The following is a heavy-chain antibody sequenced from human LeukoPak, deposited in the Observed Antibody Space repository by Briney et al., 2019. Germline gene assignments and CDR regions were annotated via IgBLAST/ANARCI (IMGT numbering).Heavy chain of an antibody. Sequence: SETLSLTCTVSGGSISSYYWSWIRQPPGKGLEWIGYINYSGSTNYNPSLKSRVTISVDTSKNQFSLKLSSVTAADTAVYYCARVRSSWYAFDIWGQGTMVTVSS. CDR1: GGSISSYY. CDR2: INYSGST. V-gene: IGHV4-59*01. D-gene: IGHD6-13*01. J-gene: IGHJ3*02. CDR3: ARVRSSWYAFDI.